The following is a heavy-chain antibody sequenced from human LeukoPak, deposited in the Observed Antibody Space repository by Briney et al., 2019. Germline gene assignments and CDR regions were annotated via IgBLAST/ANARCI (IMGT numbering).Heavy chain of an antibody. J-gene: IGHJ4*02. CDR1: GFTFSSYW. Sequence: GGSLRLSCAASGFTFSSYWMTWVRQAPGKGLEWVANIKQDGTDKYYVDSVKGRFTISRDNAKNSLFLQLGSLRADDTAVYYCASSLNTVMISPYYFEYWGQGSLVTVSA. CDR2: IKQDGTDK. V-gene: IGHV3-7*01. D-gene: IGHD5-18*01. CDR3: ASSLNTVMISPYYFEY.